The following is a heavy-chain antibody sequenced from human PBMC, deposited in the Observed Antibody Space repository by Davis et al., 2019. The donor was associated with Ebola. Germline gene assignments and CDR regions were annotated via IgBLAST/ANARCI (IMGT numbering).Heavy chain of an antibody. CDR3: VRGWGRSGLDV. CDR2: TYYTSKWHN. CDR1: GDSVSGSSGA. V-gene: IGHV6-1*01. J-gene: IGHJ6*02. D-gene: IGHD3-16*01. Sequence: HSQTLSLTCAISGDSVSGSSGAWNWIRQSPSRGLEWLGRTYYTSKWHNDYGESVKSRISNNPNTSKNQLSLQLNSVTPEDAAVYYCVRGWGRSGLDVWGQGTTVTVSS.